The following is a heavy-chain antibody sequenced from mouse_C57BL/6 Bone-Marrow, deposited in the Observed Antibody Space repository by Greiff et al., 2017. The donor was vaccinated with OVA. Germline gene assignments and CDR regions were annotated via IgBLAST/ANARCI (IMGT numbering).Heavy chain of an antibody. Sequence: QVQLKQSGAELVRPGASVKLSCKASGYTFTDYYISWVKQRPGQGLEWIARIYPGSGNIYYNEKFKGKATLTAEKSSSTAYMQLSSLTSDDSAVYFCARSERLRDYLDNWGQGTTLTVSS. V-gene: IGHV1-76*01. CDR1: GYTFTDYY. CDR3: ARSERLRDYLDN. J-gene: IGHJ2*01. CDR2: IYPGSGNI. D-gene: IGHD2-2*01.